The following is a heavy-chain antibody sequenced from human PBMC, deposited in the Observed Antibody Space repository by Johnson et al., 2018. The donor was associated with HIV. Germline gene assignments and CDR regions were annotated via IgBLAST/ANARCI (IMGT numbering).Heavy chain of an antibody. Sequence: VQLVESGGGVVRPGGSLRLSCAASGFTFDDYGMSWVRQAPGKGLEWVSGIKWNGDSTGYADSVKGRFTISRDNAKNSLYLQMISLRAEDTAVYDCAIFGRGGSHAFDIWGQGTMVTVSS. V-gene: IGHV3-20*01. CDR3: AIFGRGGSHAFDI. CDR2: IKWNGDST. D-gene: IGHD5-24*01. CDR1: GFTFDDYG. J-gene: IGHJ3*02.